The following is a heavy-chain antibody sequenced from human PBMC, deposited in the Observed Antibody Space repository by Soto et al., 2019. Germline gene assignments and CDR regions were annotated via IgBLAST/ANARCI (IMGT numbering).Heavy chain of an antibody. V-gene: IGHV1-18*01. CDR1: GYTFTSYG. J-gene: IGHJ2*01. D-gene: IGHD2-21*02. Sequence: QVQLVQSGAEVKKPGASVKVSCKASGYTFTSYGISWVRQAPGQGLEWMGWISAYNGNTNYAQKLQGRVTMTTDTSTSTAYMELRSLRSDDTAVYYCARDRDPAYCGNSEWYFDLWGRGTLVTVSS. CDR3: ARDRDPAYCGNSEWYFDL. CDR2: ISAYNGNT.